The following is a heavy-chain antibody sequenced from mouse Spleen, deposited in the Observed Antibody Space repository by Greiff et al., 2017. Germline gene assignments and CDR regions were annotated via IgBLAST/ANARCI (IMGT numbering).Heavy chain of an antibody. Sequence: EVKVVESGGGLVKLGGSLKLSCAASGFTFSSYAMSWVRQTPEKRLEWVATISSGGGNTYYPDSVKGRFTISRDNAKNTLYLQMSSLKSEDTAMYYCAGSLLRLRDFDYWGQGTTLTVSS. V-gene: IGHV5-9*04. CDR2: ISSGGGNT. J-gene: IGHJ2*01. CDR1: GFTFSSYA. D-gene: IGHD1-2*01. CDR3: AGSLLRLRDFDY.